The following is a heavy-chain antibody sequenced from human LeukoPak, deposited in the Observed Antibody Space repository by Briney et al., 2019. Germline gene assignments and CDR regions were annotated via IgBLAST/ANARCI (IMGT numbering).Heavy chain of an antibody. CDR3: ARTTEGGYSHGYFYYYYMDV. D-gene: IGHD5-18*01. CDR1: GGSISSSSYY. J-gene: IGHJ6*03. Sequence: PSETLSLTCTVSGGSISSSSYYWGWIRQPPGKGLEWIGSIYYNGSTYYNPSLKSRVTISVDTSKNQFSLKLSSVTAADTAVYYCARTTEGGYSHGYFYYYYMDVWGKGTTVTISS. V-gene: IGHV4-39*07. CDR2: IYYNGST.